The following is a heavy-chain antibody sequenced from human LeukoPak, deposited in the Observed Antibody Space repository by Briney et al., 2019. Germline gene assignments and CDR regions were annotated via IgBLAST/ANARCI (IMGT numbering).Heavy chain of an antibody. Sequence: GGSLSLFCASSGINFHDCRLTWVSQAPGQGLQWVANINRDGTEKHFLDSVEGRFIISRDNAKKSLYLQMSSLRPQDTTLHFCERGDKYLKPWGRGTLVTVSS. CDR3: ERGDKYLKP. J-gene: IGHJ4*02. CDR2: INRDGTEK. D-gene: IGHD1-14*01. V-gene: IGHV3-7*04. CDR1: GINFHDCR.